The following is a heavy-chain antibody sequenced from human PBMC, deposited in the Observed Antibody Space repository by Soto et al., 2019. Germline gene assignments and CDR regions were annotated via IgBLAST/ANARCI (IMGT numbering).Heavy chain of an antibody. J-gene: IGHJ5*02. CDR1: GGTFSSYA. D-gene: IGHD3-10*01. V-gene: IGHV1-69*13. Sequence: SVKVSCKASGGTFSSYAISWVRQAPGQGLEWMGGIIPIFGTANYAQKFQGRVTITADESTSTAYMELSSLRSEDTAVYYCARDSTMVRGVIISGPWFDPWGQGTLVTVSP. CDR3: ARDSTMVRGVIISGPWFDP. CDR2: IIPIFGTA.